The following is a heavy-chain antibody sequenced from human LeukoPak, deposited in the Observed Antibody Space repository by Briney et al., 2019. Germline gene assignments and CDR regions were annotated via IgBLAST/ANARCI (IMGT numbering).Heavy chain of an antibody. D-gene: IGHD1-26*01. CDR3: ARRPYSGSPNWFDP. J-gene: IGHJ5*02. CDR1: GHRFTNHW. CDR2: INLGDSDT. Sequence: GESLKISCEVSGHRFTNHWIGWVRQMPGKGLEWMGIINLGDSDTKYSPSFQGQVTTSLDKSISTAYLQWRSLKASDTAMYYCARRPYSGSPNWFDPWGQGTLVTVSS. V-gene: IGHV5-51*01.